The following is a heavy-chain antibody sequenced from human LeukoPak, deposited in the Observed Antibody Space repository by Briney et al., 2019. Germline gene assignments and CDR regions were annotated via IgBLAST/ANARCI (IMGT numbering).Heavy chain of an antibody. Sequence: GGSLRLSCAASGFIFSNYGMHWVRQAPGKGLEWVAFMRSDGSDKHYADSVKGRFTISRDNSKNTLYLQMNSLRAEDTAVCYCTKHDSGSYYWGQGALVTVSS. CDR3: TKHDSGSYY. J-gene: IGHJ4*02. CDR1: GFIFSNYG. V-gene: IGHV3-30*02. CDR2: MRSDGSDK. D-gene: IGHD3-22*01.